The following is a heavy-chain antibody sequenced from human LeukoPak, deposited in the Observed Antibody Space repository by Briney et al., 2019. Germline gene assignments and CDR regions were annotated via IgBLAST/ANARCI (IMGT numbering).Heavy chain of an antibody. J-gene: IGHJ4*02. CDR1: GGSITSTGYY. D-gene: IGHD6-19*01. CDR2: IYYSGST. V-gene: IGHV4-39*01. Sequence: PSETLSLTCTVSGGSITSTGYYWGWIRQPPGKGLEWIGSIYYSGSTYYNPSLKNRITISIDTSKNQFSLKLSSVTASDTAVYYCARLCIAEAGYGDYWGQGTLVTVSS. CDR3: ARLCIAEAGYGDY.